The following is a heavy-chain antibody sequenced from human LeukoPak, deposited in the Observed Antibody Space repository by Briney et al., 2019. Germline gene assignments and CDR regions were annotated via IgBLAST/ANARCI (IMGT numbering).Heavy chain of an antibody. CDR2: INHSGST. CDR3: ARKTERYFDWLLYGMDAFDI. CDR1: GGSFSGYY. V-gene: IGHV4-34*01. J-gene: IGHJ3*02. Sequence: SETLSLTCAVYGGSFSGYYWSWIRQPPGKGLEWIGEINHSGSTNYNPSLKSRVTISVDTSKNQFSLKLSSVTAADTAVYYCARKTERYFDWLLYGMDAFDIWGQGTMVTVSS. D-gene: IGHD3-9*01.